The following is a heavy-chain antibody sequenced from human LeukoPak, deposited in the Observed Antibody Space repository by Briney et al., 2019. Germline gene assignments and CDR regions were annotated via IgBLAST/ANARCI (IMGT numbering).Heavy chain of an antibody. CDR1: GFTFSSYA. J-gene: IGHJ4*02. CDR3: AKLMGSLDAWGSFRFSFDS. D-gene: IGHD3-16*02. CDR2: ISGSGGSL. V-gene: IGHV3-23*01. Sequence: GGSLRLSCAASGFTFSSYAMSWVRLAPGKGLGWVSTISGSGGSLYYADSVRGRFTISRDNSKNTLYLQMNSLRAEDTAVYYCAKLMGSLDAWGSFRFSFDSWGQGTLVTVSS.